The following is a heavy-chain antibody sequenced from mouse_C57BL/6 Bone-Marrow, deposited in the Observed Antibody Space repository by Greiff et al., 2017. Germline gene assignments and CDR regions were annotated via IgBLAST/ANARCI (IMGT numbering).Heavy chain of an antibody. CDR3: TRWGITTVVVPFDY. V-gene: IGHV1-15*01. CDR2: IDPETGGT. D-gene: IGHD1-1*01. Sequence: QVQLQQSGAELVRPGASVTLSCKASGYTFTDYEMHWVKQTPVHGLEWIGAIDPETGGTAYNQKFKGKAILTADKSSSTAYMELRSLTSEGSAVYYCTRWGITTVVVPFDYWGQGTTLTVSS. CDR1: GYTFTDYE. J-gene: IGHJ2*01.